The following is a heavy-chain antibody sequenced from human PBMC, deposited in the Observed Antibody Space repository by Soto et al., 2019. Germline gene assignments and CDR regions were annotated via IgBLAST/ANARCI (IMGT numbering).Heavy chain of an antibody. V-gene: IGHV4-30-2*06. D-gene: IGHD2-2*01. Sequence: SETLSLTCSVSGVTMSYGGYSWSWIRQSPGKGLEWLGYISHLETTYYNPSFKSRLSLSIDRTRNQFSLSLSSMTAADTAMYYCRSSTSCYDDSCVDVWGQGSMVTVSS. CDR1: GVTMSYGGYS. CDR2: ISHLETT. CDR3: RSSTSCYDDSCVDV. J-gene: IGHJ6*02.